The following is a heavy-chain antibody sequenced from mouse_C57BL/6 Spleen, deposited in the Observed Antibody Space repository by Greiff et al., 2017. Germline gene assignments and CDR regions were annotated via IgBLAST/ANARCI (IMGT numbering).Heavy chain of an antibody. CDR2: IDPANGNT. CDR1: GFNIKNTY. J-gene: IGHJ4*01. Sequence: EVQLQQSVAELVRPGASVKLSCTASGFNIKNTYMHWVKQRPEQGLEWIGRIDPANGNTKYAPKFQGKATMTADTSSNTAYLQLSSLTSEDTAIDYCARSVSREGGYLPMDYWGQGTSVTVSS. D-gene: IGHD2-3*01. CDR3: ARSVSREGGYLPMDY. V-gene: IGHV14-3*01.